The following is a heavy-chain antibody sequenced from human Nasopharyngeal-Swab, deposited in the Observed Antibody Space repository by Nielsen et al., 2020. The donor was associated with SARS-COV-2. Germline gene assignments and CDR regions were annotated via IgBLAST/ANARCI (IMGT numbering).Heavy chain of an antibody. V-gene: IGHV1-46*01. CDR3: AREDYYDSSGYPPYYYYGMDV. J-gene: IGHJ6*02. Sequence: WVRQAPGQGLEWMGIINPSGGSTSYAQKFQGRVTMTRDTSTSTVYMELSSLRSEDTAVYYCAREDYYDSSGYPPYYYYGMDVWDQGTTVTVSS. D-gene: IGHD3-22*01. CDR2: INPSGGST.